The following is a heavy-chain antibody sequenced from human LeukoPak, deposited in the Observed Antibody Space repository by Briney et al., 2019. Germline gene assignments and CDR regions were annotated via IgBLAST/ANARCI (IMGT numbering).Heavy chain of an antibody. D-gene: IGHD3-16*01. CDR3: AKDDRLLRFLH. V-gene: IGHV3-23*01. CDR1: GFSFSNYG. CDR2: IIGSGGTT. J-gene: IGHJ4*02. Sequence: RGSLRLSCAASGFSFSNYGMNWVRQAPGKGLEWVSGIIGSGGTTYYADSVKGRFTISRDNSKNTVYLQINNLRDEDTAIYYCAKDDRLLRFLHWGQGTLVTVSS.